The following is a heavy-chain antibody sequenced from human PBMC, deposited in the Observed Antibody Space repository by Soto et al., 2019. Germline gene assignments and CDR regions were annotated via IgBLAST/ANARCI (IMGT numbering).Heavy chain of an antibody. D-gene: IGHD2-21*01. J-gene: IGHJ5*02. CDR1: GGSVSSESYY. CDR2: VENSGST. CDR3: ARERGDSHWIDP. Sequence: SETLSLTCSVSGGSVSSESYYWSWIRQTPGKGLEWIGNVENSGSTKYNPSLKSRVTISVDTSKNQFSLKLSSVTGADTTVYYCARERGDSHWIDPWGQGTLVTVSS. V-gene: IGHV4-61*01.